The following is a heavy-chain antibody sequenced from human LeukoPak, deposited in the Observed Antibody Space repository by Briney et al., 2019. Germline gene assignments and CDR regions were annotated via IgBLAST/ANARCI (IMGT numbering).Heavy chain of an antibody. V-gene: IGHV4-61*02. CDR3: ASPSSRIAAAGPIAH. CDR1: GGSISSGSYY. CDR2: IYTSGST. Sequence: PSETLSLTCTVSGGSISSGSYYWSWIRQPAGKGLEWIGRIYTSGSTNYNPSLKSRVTISVDTSKNQFSLKLSSVTAADTAVYYCASPSSRIAAAGPIAHWGQGTLVTVSS. J-gene: IGHJ4*02. D-gene: IGHD6-13*01.